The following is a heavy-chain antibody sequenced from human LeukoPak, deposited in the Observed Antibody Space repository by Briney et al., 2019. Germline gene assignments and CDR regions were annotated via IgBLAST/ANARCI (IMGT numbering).Heavy chain of an antibody. CDR1: GFTFVSYG. V-gene: IGHV1-18*01. Sequence: ASVKVSCKASGFTFVSYGFTWLRQAPGQGLEWMGWISAYNGDTKYAEKVQGRVTMTTDTSTSTAYMELRTLTSDDTAVYFCARDGLWFGEYKYFYDHWGQGTLVTVSS. CDR3: ARDGLWFGEYKYFYDH. CDR2: ISAYNGDT. D-gene: IGHD3-10*01. J-gene: IGHJ4*02.